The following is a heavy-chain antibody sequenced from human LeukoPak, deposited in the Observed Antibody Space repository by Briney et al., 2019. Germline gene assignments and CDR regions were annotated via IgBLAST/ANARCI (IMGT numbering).Heavy chain of an antibody. CDR2: IYYSGST. CDR1: GGSISSGGYY. V-gene: IGHV4-31*03. Sequence: PSQTLSLTCTVSGGSISSGGYYWSWIRQHPGKGLEWIGYIYYSGSTYYNPPLKSRVTISVDTSKNQFSLKLSSVTAADTAVYYCARHAPMVRAPDVWGQGTTVTVSS. J-gene: IGHJ6*02. CDR3: ARHAPMVRAPDV. D-gene: IGHD3-10*01.